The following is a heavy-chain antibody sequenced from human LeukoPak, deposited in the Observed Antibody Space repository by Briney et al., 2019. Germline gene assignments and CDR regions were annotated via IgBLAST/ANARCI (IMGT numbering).Heavy chain of an antibody. Sequence: GGSLRLSCAASGFTVSSNYMSWVRQAPGKGLEWVGRVKSKIDGGAIDYAAPVKGRFIISRDDSERTLHLQMNSLRSEDTAMYFCSAGTGRTDLDYWGQGTLVTVSS. CDR3: SAGTGRTDLDY. CDR1: GFTVSSNY. V-gene: IGHV3-15*01. CDR2: VKSKIDGGAI. D-gene: IGHD1-1*01. J-gene: IGHJ4*02.